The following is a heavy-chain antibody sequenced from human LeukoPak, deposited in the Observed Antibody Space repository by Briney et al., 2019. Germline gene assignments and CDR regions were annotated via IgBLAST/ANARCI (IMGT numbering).Heavy chain of an antibody. J-gene: IGHJ6*03. V-gene: IGHV3-30-3*01. CDR1: GFTFSSYA. CDR2: ISYDGSNK. D-gene: IGHD5/OR15-5a*01. Sequence: PGGSLRLSCAASGFTFSSYAMHWVRQAPGKGLEWVAVISYDGSNKYYADSVKGRFTISRDNSKNTLYLQMNSLRAEDTAIYYCARDTAWSTTHYYMDVWGKGTTVTVSS. CDR3: ARDTAWSTTHYYMDV.